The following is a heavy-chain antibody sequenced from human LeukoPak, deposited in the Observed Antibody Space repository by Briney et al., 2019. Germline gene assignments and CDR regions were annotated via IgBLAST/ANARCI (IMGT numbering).Heavy chain of an antibody. CDR1: GFTFNTYG. CDR3: ARGGVDYYGSGTYYLMYYFDY. CDR2: ISGSGGAT. D-gene: IGHD3-10*01. J-gene: IGHJ4*02. Sequence: GGTLRLSCAASGFTFNTYGMSWVRQAPGKGLEWASGISGSGGATYYADSVKGRFTISRDDPHNTLYLQMNSLRAEDTAVYFCARGGVDYYGSGTYYLMYYFDYWGQGALVTVSS. V-gene: IGHV3-23*01.